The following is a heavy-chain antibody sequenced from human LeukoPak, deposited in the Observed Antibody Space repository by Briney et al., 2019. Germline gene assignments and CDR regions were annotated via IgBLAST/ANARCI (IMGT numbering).Heavy chain of an antibody. CDR1: GGSLSSSNFF. V-gene: IGHV4-39*01. J-gene: IGHJ4*02. CDR3: ARTRYYYNSRSYGAPYYFDY. D-gene: IGHD3-10*01. Sequence: PSETLSLTCTVSGGSLSSSNFFWSWIRQPPGKGLEGIGSIYYSGSTYYNPSLKSRVTISVDTSKNQFSLKLSSVTAADTAVYYCARTRYYYNSRSYGAPYYFDYWGQGTLVTVSS. CDR2: IYYSGST.